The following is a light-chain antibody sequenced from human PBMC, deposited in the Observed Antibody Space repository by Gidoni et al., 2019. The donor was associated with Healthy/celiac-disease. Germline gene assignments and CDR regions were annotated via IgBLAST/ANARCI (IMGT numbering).Light chain of an antibody. CDR1: NIGSKS. V-gene: IGLV3-21*03. CDR3: QVWDSSSDLWV. J-gene: IGLJ3*02. Sequence: SYVLTQPPSVSVAPGKPARITCGGNNIGSKSVHWYQKKPGQAPVLVVYDDSDRPSGIPERFSGSNSGNTATLTISRVEAGDEADYYCQVWDSSSDLWVFGGGTKLTVL. CDR2: DDS.